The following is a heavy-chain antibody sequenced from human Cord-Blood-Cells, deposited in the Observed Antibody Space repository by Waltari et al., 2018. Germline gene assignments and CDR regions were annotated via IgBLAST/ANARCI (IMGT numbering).Heavy chain of an antibody. CDR1: GYTLTELS. CDR3: ATENPKSSSWYKVGWFDP. CDR2: FEPEDGET. D-gene: IGHD6-13*01. Sequence: QVQLVQSGAEVKKPGASVKVSCKVSGYTLTELSMHWVRQAPGKGLEWMGGFEPEDGETIYAQKCQGRVTMTEDTATDTAYMELSSLRSEDTAVYYCATENPKSSSWYKVGWFDPWGQGTLVTVSS. J-gene: IGHJ5*02. V-gene: IGHV1-24*01.